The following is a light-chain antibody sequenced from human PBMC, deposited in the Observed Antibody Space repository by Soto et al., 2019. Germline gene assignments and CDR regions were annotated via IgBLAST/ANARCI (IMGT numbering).Light chain of an antibody. CDR3: QQYGGSPIT. Sequence: EIVLTQSPGTLSLSPGERATLSCRASQSVSSRLAWYQHKPGQAPRLLISGASSRATGIPDRFSGSGSGTAFPLTISRLEPEDFALYYCQQYGGSPITFGQGTRLEI. V-gene: IGKV3-20*01. CDR1: QSVSSR. CDR2: GAS. J-gene: IGKJ5*01.